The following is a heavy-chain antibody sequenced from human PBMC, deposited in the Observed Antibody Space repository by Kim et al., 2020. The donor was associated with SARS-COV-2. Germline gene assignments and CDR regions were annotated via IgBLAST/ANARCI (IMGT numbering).Heavy chain of an antibody. CDR3: ASLFWSGYYNYFDY. CDR2: IYSGGST. Sequence: GGSLRLSCAASGFTVSSNYMSWVRQAPGKGLEWVSVIYSGGSTYYADSVKGRFTISRDNSKNTLYLQMNSLRAEDTAVYYCASLFWSGYYNYFDYWGQGTLVTVSS. CDR1: GFTVSSNY. D-gene: IGHD3-3*01. J-gene: IGHJ4*02. V-gene: IGHV3-66*01.